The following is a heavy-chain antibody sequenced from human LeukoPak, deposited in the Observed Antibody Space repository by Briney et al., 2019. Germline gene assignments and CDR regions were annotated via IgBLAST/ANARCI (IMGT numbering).Heavy chain of an antibody. D-gene: IGHD5-24*01. Sequence: GGSLRLSCAASGFXVSSNYISWVRQAPGKGLEWVSVIYSGGSTYYADSVKGRFTISRHNSKNTLYLQMNSLRAEDTAVYYCARVNGYNSYFDYWGQGTLVTVSS. CDR3: ARVNGYNSYFDY. CDR1: GFXVSSNY. J-gene: IGHJ4*02. V-gene: IGHV3-53*04. CDR2: IYSGGST.